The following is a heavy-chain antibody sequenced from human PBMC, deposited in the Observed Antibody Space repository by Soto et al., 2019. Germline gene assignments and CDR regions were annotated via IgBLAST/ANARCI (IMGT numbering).Heavy chain of an antibody. CDR2: IYYSGST. V-gene: IGHV4-59*01. CDR1: GGSISSYY. Sequence: WETLSLTCTVSGGSISSYYWSWIRQPPGKGLEWIGYIYYSGSTNYNPSLKSRVTISVDTSKNQFSLKLSSVTAADTAVYYCARVAYDFWSGLFDPWGQGTLVTVSS. D-gene: IGHD3-3*01. J-gene: IGHJ5*02. CDR3: ARVAYDFWSGLFDP.